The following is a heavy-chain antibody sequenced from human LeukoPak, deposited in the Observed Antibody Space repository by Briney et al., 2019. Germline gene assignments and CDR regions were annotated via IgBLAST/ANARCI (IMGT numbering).Heavy chain of an antibody. Sequence: GGSLRLSCAASGFTFSSYWMSWVRQAPGKGLEWVANIKQDGSEKYYVDSVKGRFTISRDNAKNSLYLQMNSLRAEDTAVYYCARDLYDSTYYFDYWGQGTLVTVSS. D-gene: IGHD3-22*01. V-gene: IGHV3-7*01. J-gene: IGHJ4*02. CDR3: ARDLYDSTYYFDY. CDR2: IKQDGSEK. CDR1: GFTFSSYW.